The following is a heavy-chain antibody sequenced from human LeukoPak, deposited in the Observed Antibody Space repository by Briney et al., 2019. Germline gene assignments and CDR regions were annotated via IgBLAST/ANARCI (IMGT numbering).Heavy chain of an antibody. CDR3: ARALVGDTD. CDR2: IKSKTDGGTT. V-gene: IGHV3-15*01. J-gene: IGHJ4*02. CDR1: GFTFSNAW. Sequence: GGSLRLSCAASGFTFSNAWMSWVRQAPGKGLEWVGRIKSKTDGGTTDYAAPVKGRFTISRDDSKNTLYLQMNSLRAEDTAVYYCARALVGDTDWGQGALVTVSS. D-gene: IGHD1-26*01.